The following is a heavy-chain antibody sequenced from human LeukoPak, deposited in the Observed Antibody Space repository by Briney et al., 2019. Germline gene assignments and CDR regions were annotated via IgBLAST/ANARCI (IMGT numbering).Heavy chain of an antibody. V-gene: IGHV3-64D*06. D-gene: IGHD4-17*01. CDR1: GFTFSSYA. J-gene: IGHJ4*02. CDR2: ISSNRGST. Sequence: GGYLRFSCSASGFTFSSYAMHWLRQAPGNGLKYVSAISSNRGSTDYADSVKGRFTISRDNSKNTLYLQMSSLRAEDTAVYYCVKDGTDYGDFPRDYFDYWGQGTLVTVSS. CDR3: VKDGTDYGDFPRDYFDY.